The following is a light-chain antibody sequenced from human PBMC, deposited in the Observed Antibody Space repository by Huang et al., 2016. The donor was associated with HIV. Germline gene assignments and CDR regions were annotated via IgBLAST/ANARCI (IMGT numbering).Light chain of an antibody. J-gene: IGKJ4*01. CDR2: GAL. V-gene: IGKV4-1*01. CDR1: QTFFYSSKNETY. CDR3: QQYYSSPT. Sequence: DIVMTQSPASLAVSLGERATINCKSRQTFFYSSKNETYLAWYQQRPGQPPRLLIYGALAREAGVPERFSGSGSETDFTLTITGLQPEDVAVYYCQQYYSSPTFGGGTKVEI.